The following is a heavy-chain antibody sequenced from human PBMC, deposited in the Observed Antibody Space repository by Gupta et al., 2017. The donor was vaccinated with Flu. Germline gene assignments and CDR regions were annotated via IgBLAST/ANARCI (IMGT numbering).Heavy chain of an antibody. D-gene: IGHD3-22*01. CDR2: IYYSGST. Sequence: IRQPPGKGLEWIGSIYYSGSTYYNPSLKSRVTISVDTSKNQFSLKLSSVTAADTAVYYCASMIVVAKAAFDIWGQGTMVTVSS. CDR3: ASMIVVAKAAFDI. V-gene: IGHV4-39*01. J-gene: IGHJ3*02.